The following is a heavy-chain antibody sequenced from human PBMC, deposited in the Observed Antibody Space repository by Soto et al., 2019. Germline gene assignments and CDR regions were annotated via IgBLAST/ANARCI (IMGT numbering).Heavy chain of an antibody. D-gene: IGHD3-22*01. J-gene: IGHJ6*02. Sequence: QVQLVESGGGVVQPGRSLRLSCAVSGFTFSSYAMHWVRQAPGKGLEWVAVISYDGSTKYYADSVKGRFTISRDNYKNTLYLQMNSLRAEDTAVYYCARDLSSGRHANNYYYYAMDVWGQGTTVTVSS. CDR1: GFTFSSYA. CDR3: ARDLSSGRHANNYYYYAMDV. CDR2: ISYDGSTK. V-gene: IGHV3-30-3*01.